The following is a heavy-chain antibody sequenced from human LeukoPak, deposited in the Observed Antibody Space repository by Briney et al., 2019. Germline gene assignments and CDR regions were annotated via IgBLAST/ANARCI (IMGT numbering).Heavy chain of an antibody. V-gene: IGHV4-34*01. CDR3: GRQGYCSGGSCYRSGDLDY. CDR2: INHSGST. CDR1: GGSFSGYY. J-gene: IGHJ4*02. D-gene: IGHD2-15*01. Sequence: SETLSLTCAVYGGSFSGYYWSWIRQPPGKGLEWIGEINHSGSTNYNPSLKSRVTISVDTSKNQFSLKLSSVTAADTAVYYCGRQGYCSGGSCYRSGDLDYWGQGTLVTVSS.